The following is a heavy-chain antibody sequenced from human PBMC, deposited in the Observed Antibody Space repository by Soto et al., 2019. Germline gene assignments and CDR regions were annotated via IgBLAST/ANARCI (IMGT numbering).Heavy chain of an antibody. Sequence: VQLLESGGSLVQPGGSLRLSCAASGFSFSDYYMSWVRQAPGKGLEWISYISSSGSTIFYAPSVKGRFTISRDNAKNSLELQMDRLRAEDTAVYFCARGGYCSGGRCLWKSTGMDVWGRGTTVTVSS. V-gene: IGHV3-11*01. CDR3: ARGGYCSGGRCLWKSTGMDV. D-gene: IGHD2-15*01. CDR2: ISSSGSTI. CDR1: GFSFSDYY. J-gene: IGHJ6*02.